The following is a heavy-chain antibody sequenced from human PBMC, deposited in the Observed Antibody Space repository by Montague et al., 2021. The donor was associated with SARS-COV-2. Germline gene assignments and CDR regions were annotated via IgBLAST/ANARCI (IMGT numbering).Heavy chain of an antibody. D-gene: IGHD6-19*01. V-gene: IGHV4-39*02. CDR2: LSSSGST. CDR1: GESIDRDTYY. J-gene: IGHJ4*02. Sequence: SETLSLTCTVSGESIDRDTYYWGWIRQSPGKGLEWIGSLSSSGSTYYNPSLRSRVTISMDTSKNHFSLKVNPVTATDTAVYFCARPGSVSGWFYFDDWGQGTLVSVSS. CDR3: ARPGSVSGWFYFDD.